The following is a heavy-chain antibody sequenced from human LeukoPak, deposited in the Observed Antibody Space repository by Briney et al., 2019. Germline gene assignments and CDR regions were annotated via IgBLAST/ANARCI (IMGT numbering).Heavy chain of an antibody. J-gene: IGHJ6*04. V-gene: IGHV3-21*01. Sequence: GGSLRLSCAASGFTFSSYSMNWVRQAPGKGLEWVSSISSSSSYIYHADSVKGRFTISRDNAKNSLYLQMNSLRAEDTAVYYCARDYDILTGYYPIHYYYYGMDVWGKGTTVTVSS. D-gene: IGHD3-9*01. CDR1: GFTFSSYS. CDR2: ISSSSSYI. CDR3: ARDYDILTGYYPIHYYYYGMDV.